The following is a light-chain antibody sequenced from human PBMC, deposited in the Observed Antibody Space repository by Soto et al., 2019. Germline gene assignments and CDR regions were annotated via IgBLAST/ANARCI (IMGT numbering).Light chain of an antibody. V-gene: IGLV1-44*01. Sequence: QSVLTQPPSAAGTPGQRVTISCSGSSSNIGGNTVNWYQHLPATAPKLLIFSNNQRPSGVPDRFSGSKSGTSASLAISGLQSEHEAEYYCAGWDSSLNGYVFGTGTKVTVL. CDR1: SSNIGGNT. J-gene: IGLJ1*01. CDR2: SNN. CDR3: AGWDSSLNGYV.